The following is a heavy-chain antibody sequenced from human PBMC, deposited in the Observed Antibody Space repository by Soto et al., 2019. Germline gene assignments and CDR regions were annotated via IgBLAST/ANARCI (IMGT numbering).Heavy chain of an antibody. V-gene: IGHV4-31*03. D-gene: IGHD2-15*01. CDR1: GGSISSGGYY. CDR3: AREVVAVAATGGPNWFDP. J-gene: IGHJ5*02. CDR2: IYYSGST. Sequence: TSETLSLTCTVSGGSISSGGYYWSWIRQHPGKGLEWIGYIYYSGSTYYNPSLKSRVTISVDTSKNQFSLKLSSVTAADTAVYYCAREVVAVAATGGPNWFDPWGQGTLVTVSS.